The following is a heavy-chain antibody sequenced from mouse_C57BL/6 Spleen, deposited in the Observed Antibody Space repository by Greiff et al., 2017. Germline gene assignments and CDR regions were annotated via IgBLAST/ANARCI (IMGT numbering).Heavy chain of an antibody. V-gene: IGHV1-82*01. CDR2: IYPGDGDT. CDR3: ARAVELAFDY. J-gene: IGHJ2*01. CDR1: GYAFSSSW. Sequence: VQLQQSGPELVKPGASVKISCKASGYAFSSSWMNWVKQRPGKGLEWIGRIYPGDGDTNYNGKFKGKATLTADKSASTAYMQLSSLTSEDSAVYCFARAVELAFDYWGQGTTLTVSS. D-gene: IGHD1-1*02.